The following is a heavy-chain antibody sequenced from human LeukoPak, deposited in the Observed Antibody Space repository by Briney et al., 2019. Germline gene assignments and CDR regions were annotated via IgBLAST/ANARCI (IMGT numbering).Heavy chain of an antibody. J-gene: IGHJ5*02. Sequence: KPSETLSLTCTVSGGSISSSSYYWGWIRQPPGKGLEWVGSIYYSGNTYCNPSLKSRVTVYVDTSTNQLSLKLSSLTAADTAVYYCARHEYSGSYYGLSWFDPWGQGTLVTVSS. CDR2: IYYSGNT. CDR3: ARHEYSGSYYGLSWFDP. D-gene: IGHD1-26*01. V-gene: IGHV4-39*01. CDR1: GGSISSSSYY.